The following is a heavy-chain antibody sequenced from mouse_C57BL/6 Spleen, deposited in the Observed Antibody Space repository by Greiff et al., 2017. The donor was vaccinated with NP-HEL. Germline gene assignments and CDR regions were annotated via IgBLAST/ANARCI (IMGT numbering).Heavy chain of an antibody. CDR2: IYPGSGNT. Sequence: QVQLQQSGAELVRPGASVKLSCKASGYTFTDYYINWVKQRPGQGLEWIARIYPGSGNTYYNEKFKGKATLTAEKSSSTAYMQLSSLTSEDSAVYFCAQSTTSPWFAYWGQGTLVTVSA. CDR3: AQSTTSPWFAY. CDR1: GYTFTDYY. D-gene: IGHD6-2*01. J-gene: IGHJ3*01. V-gene: IGHV1-76*01.